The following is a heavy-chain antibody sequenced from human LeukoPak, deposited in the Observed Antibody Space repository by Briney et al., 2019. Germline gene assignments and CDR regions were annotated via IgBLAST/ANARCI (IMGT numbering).Heavy chain of an antibody. V-gene: IGHV1-46*01. CDR1: GYXLTTYY. Sequence: GASVTVSCKASGYXLTTYYIHWVRQAPGQGLEWMGIINPSGGISSYAQKFQGRVTMTRDTSTSTVYMELSTLRSQDTAVYYCARDLGPVAGLGELSFEPDYWGQGTLVTVSS. D-gene: IGHD3-16*02. CDR3: ARDLGPVAGLGELSFEPDY. J-gene: IGHJ4*02. CDR2: INPSGGIS.